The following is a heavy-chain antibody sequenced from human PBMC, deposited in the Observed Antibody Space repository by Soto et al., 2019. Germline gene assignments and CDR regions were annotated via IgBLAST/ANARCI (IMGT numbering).Heavy chain of an antibody. CDR3: ARWPDGYYYYGMDV. V-gene: IGHV1-8*01. CDR2: MNPNSGNT. CDR1: GYTFTSYD. J-gene: IGHJ6*02. Sequence: QVQLVQSGAEVKKPGASVKVSCKASGYTFTSYDINWVRQATGQGLEWMGWMNPNSGNTGYAQKFQGRVTMPRSTSIRTAYMELSSLRSEDTAVYYCARWPDGYYYYGMDVWGQGTTFTVSS.